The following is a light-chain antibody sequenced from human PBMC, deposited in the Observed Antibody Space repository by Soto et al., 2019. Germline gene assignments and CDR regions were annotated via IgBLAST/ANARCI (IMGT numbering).Light chain of an antibody. Sequence: DIQMTQSPSSLSASVGDRVTITCRASQSISSYLNWYQQKPGKAPKLLIYAASSLQSGVPSRFSGSGSGTAFTLTISTLQPDDFATYYCQQSYSTPTFGQGTKLEIK. J-gene: IGKJ2*01. CDR2: AAS. CDR3: QQSYSTPT. V-gene: IGKV1-39*01. CDR1: QSISSY.